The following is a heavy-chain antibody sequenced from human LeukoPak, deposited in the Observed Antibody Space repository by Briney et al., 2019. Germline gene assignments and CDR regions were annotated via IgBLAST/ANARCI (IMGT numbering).Heavy chain of an antibody. CDR3: ARENCSSTSCCHPKDY. V-gene: IGHV1-18*04. Sequence: SVKVSCKASGYTFSSYGISWVRQAPGQGREWMGWISAYNGNTNYAQKLQGRVTMTTDTSTSTAYMELRSLRSDDTAVYYCARENCSSTSCCHPKDYWGQGTLVTVSS. J-gene: IGHJ4*02. CDR2: ISAYNGNT. D-gene: IGHD2-2*01. CDR1: GYTFSSYG.